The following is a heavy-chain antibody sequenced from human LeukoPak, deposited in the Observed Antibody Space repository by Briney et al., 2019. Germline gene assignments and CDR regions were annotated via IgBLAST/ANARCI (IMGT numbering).Heavy chain of an antibody. CDR1: GFTFSSYA. V-gene: IGHV3-23*01. J-gene: IGHJ4*02. CDR3: AKDWFAVVAFDY. CDR2: ISGSGGST. D-gene: IGHD2-21*01. Sequence: PGGSLRLSCAASGFTFSSYAMSWVRQAPGKGLEWVSAISGSGGSTYCADSVKGRFTISRDNSKNTLYLQMNSLRAEDTAVYYCAKDWFAVVAFDYWGQGTLVTVSS.